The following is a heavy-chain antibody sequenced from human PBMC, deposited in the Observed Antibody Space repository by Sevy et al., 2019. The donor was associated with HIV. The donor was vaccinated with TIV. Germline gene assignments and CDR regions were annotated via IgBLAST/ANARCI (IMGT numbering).Heavy chain of an antibody. CDR1: GITFSSHA. D-gene: IGHD4-17*01. CDR2: ISYDGSNK. Sequence: GGSLRLSCAASGITFSSHAMHWVRQAPGKGLEWVTIISYDGSNKYYADSVQGRFTISRDNSKNTLYLQMNSLRAEDTALYYCARADYGDYSGEFDYWGQGTLVTVSS. J-gene: IGHJ4*02. CDR3: ARADYGDYSGEFDY. V-gene: IGHV3-30-3*01.